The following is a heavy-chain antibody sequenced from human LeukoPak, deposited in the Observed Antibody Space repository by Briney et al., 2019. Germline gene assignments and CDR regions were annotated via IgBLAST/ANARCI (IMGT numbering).Heavy chain of an antibody. Sequence: GGSLRLSCEDSGFTFRSYEMNWVRQAPGKGLEWIAYLSSSGSAFSYADSVKGRFTISRDDAKNSVYLRMNSLRAEDTAVYYCARALGYCTNGLCYGGSLPPNFDSWGQGTPVTVSS. CDR1: GFTFRSYE. J-gene: IGHJ4*02. CDR3: ARALGYCTNGLCYGGSLPPNFDS. V-gene: IGHV3-48*03. CDR2: LSSSGSAF. D-gene: IGHD2-8*01.